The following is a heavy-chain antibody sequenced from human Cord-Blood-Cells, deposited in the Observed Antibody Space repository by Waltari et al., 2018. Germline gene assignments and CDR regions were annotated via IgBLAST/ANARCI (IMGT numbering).Heavy chain of an antibody. V-gene: IGHV4-38-2*01. CDR2: IYHSGST. CDR1: GYSIRSGYY. D-gene: IGHD1-26*01. CDR3: ASQVGARDAFDI. J-gene: IGHJ3*02. Sequence: QVQLQESGPGLVKPSETLSLTCAVSGYSIRSGYYWGWIRRPPGKGLEWIGSIYHSGSTYYNPSLKSRVTISVDTSKNQFSLKLSSVTAADTAVYYCASQVGARDAFDIWGQGTMVTVSS.